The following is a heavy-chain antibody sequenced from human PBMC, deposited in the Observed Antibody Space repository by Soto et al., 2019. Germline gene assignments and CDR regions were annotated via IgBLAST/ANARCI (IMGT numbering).Heavy chain of an antibody. V-gene: IGHV3-30*18. D-gene: IGHD2-2*01. Sequence: QVQLVESGGGVVQPGRSLRLSCAASGFTFSSYGMHWVRQAPGKGLEWVAVISYDGSNKYYADSVKGRFTISRDNSKNTLYLQMNSLRAEDTAVYYCAKSIVVVPAAIKFWSPYYYYGMDVWGQGTTVTVSS. CDR2: ISYDGSNK. CDR1: GFTFSSYG. J-gene: IGHJ6*02. CDR3: AKSIVVVPAAIKFWSPYYYYGMDV.